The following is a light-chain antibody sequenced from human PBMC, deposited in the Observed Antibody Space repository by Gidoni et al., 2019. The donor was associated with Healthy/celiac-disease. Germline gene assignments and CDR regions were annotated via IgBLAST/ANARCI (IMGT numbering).Light chain of an antibody. J-gene: IGKJ5*01. CDR1: QSVSSY. Sequence: EIVLTQSPATLSLSPGERAALSCRASQSVSSYLAWYQQKHGQAPRILIYDASNIATGIPARFSGSGACTDFTLTISSLEPEDCAVYYCHQRSNWTPLTFGQGTRLEIK. CDR3: HQRSNWTPLT. V-gene: IGKV3-11*01. CDR2: DAS.